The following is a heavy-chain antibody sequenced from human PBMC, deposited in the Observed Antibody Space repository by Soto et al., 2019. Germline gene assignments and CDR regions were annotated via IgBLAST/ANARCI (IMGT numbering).Heavy chain of an antibody. D-gene: IGHD3-22*01. CDR2: ISAGAVAT. J-gene: IGHJ4*02. CDR1: GFTFSSYA. CDR3: AKGRESSGSYRPFDY. Sequence: LRLSCAASGFTFSSYAMSWVRQAPGKGLEWVSAISAGAVATNYADSVRGRFTISRDNSKNTLYLQMNSLRAEDTAVYYCAKGRESSGSYRPFDYWGQGALVTVSS. V-gene: IGHV3-23*01.